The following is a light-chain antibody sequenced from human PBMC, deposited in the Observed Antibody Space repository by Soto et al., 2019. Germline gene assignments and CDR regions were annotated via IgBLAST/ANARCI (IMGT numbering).Light chain of an antibody. CDR2: GAS. V-gene: IGKV3-20*01. CDR3: QHYNSSPPIT. CDR1: QSVRSTS. Sequence: VLTQSPGTLSLSPGERATLSCRASQSVRSTSLVWYQQKPAQAPRLLIYGASSRATGIPDRFSGGGSGTDFTLTISRLEPEGFAVYYCQHYNSSPPITFGQGTKVDIK. J-gene: IGKJ1*01.